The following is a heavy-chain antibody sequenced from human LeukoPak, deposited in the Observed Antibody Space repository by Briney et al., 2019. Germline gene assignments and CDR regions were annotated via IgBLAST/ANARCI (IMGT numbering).Heavy chain of an antibody. CDR1: GGSISSSSYY. CDR2: IYYSGST. V-gene: IGHV4-39*01. D-gene: IGHD3-9*01. CDR3: ARPEYYDILTYAFDI. Sequence: SETLSLTCTVSGGSISSSSYYWGWIRQPPGKGLEWIGTIYYSGSTYCNPSLKSRVTISVDTSKNQFSLKLSSVTAADTAVYYCARPEYYDILTYAFDIWGQGTMVTVSS. J-gene: IGHJ3*02.